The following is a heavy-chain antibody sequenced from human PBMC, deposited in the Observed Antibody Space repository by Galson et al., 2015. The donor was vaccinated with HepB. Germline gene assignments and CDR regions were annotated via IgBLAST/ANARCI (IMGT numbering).Heavy chain of an antibody. Sequence: CAISGDSVSSNTAAWNWIRQSPSRGLEWLGRTYYRSKWYQDYAVSVKSRMTINSDTSTNQFSLHLNSVTPEDTAVYYCARVRTRRPPHYYYGLDVWGHGTTVTVSS. CDR3: ARVRTRRPPHYYYGLDV. V-gene: IGHV6-1*01. CDR1: GDSVSSNTAA. J-gene: IGHJ6*02. CDR2: TYYRSKWYQ.